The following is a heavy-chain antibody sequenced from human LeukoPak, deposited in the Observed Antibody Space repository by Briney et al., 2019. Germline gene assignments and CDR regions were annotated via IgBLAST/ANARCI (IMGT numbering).Heavy chain of an antibody. D-gene: IGHD3-3*01. J-gene: IGHJ4*02. CDR2: IYYSGST. Sequence: SETLSLTCTVSGGSISSYYWSWIRQPPGKGLEWIGSIYYSGSTYYNPSLKSRVTISVDTSKNQFSLKLSSVTAADTAVYYCARLYYDFWSGYYSFDYWGQGTLVTVSS. CDR1: GGSISSYY. CDR3: ARLYYDFWSGYYSFDY. V-gene: IGHV4-39*01.